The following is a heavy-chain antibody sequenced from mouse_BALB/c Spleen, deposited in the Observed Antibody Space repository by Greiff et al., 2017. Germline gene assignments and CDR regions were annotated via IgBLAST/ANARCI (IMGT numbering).Heavy chain of an antibody. V-gene: IGHV5-17*02. CDR2: ISSGSSTI. CDR1: GFTFSSFG. J-gene: IGHJ4*01. CDR3: ARSFYYGYLLGAMDY. Sequence: EVMLVESGGGLVQPGGSRKLSCAASGFTFSSFGMHWVRQAPEKGLEWVAYISSGSSTIYYADTVKGRFTISRDNPKNTLFLQMTSLRSEDTAMYYCARSFYYGYLLGAMDYWGQGTSVTVSS. D-gene: IGHD1-2*01.